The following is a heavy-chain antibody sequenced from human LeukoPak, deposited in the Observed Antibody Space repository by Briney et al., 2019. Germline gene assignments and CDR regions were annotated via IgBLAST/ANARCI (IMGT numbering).Heavy chain of an antibody. CDR1: GSTFSSYW. Sequence: GGSLRLSCAASGSTFSSYWMSWVRQAPGKGLEWVANIKQDGSEKYYVDSVKGRFTISRDNAKNSLYLQMNSLRAEDTAVYYCARGTYYDSIFTYWGQGTLVTVSS. D-gene: IGHD3-22*01. J-gene: IGHJ4*02. CDR3: ARGTYYDSIFTY. CDR2: IKQDGSEK. V-gene: IGHV3-7*01.